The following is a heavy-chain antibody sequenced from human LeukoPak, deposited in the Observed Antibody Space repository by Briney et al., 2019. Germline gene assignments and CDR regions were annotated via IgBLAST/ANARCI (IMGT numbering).Heavy chain of an antibody. CDR2: IYTSGST. D-gene: IGHD2-15*01. J-gene: IGHJ5*02. Sequence: SETLSLTCTVSGGSISSYYWSWIRQPAGKGLEWIGRIYTSGSTNYNPSLKSRVTMSVDTSKNQFSLKLSSVTAADTAVYYCARDLGYCSGGSCHWFDPWGQGTLVTVSS. CDR1: GGSISSYY. V-gene: IGHV4-4*07. CDR3: ARDLGYCSGGSCHWFDP.